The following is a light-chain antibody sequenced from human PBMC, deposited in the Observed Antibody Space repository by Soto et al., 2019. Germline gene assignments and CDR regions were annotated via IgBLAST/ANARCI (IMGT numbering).Light chain of an antibody. CDR3: QQYESSPLMYT. J-gene: IGKJ2*01. CDR2: GAS. Sequence: EIVLTQSPGTLSLSPGERATFSCRASQSVSSRYLAWYQQKPGQAPRLLIYGASSRATGIPDRFSGTGSGTDFTLTISRLEPEDFAVYYCQQYESSPLMYTFGQGTKLEIK. CDR1: QSVSSRY. V-gene: IGKV3-20*01.